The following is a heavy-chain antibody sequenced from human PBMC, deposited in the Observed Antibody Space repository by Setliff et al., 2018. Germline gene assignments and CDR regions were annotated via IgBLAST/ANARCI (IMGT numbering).Heavy chain of an antibody. V-gene: IGHV7-4-1*02. CDR2: INTDTGNP. Sequence: ASVKVSCKASGYTFNNYAINWVRQAPGQGLEWMGWINTDTGNPTSAQGFTGRFVFSLDTSVSTAYLQISSLKAEDTALYYCARWVSTDYGAVPYYVDVWGKGTTVTVSS. J-gene: IGHJ6*03. CDR3: ARWVSTDYGAVPYYVDV. CDR1: GYTFNNYA. D-gene: IGHD4-17*01.